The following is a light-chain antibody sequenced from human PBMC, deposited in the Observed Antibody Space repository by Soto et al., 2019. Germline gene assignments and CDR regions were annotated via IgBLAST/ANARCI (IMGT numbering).Light chain of an antibody. Sequence: DIQMTQSPSSLSVSIGDTITITCRSSQSISDYINWYQKKPGTPPKLLIYAASNLQSGVPSRFIGRGSGTDFTLTISSLQPEDFASYYCQQTYRTPYTFGQGTNLEI. CDR2: AAS. CDR1: QSISDY. CDR3: QQTYRTPYT. J-gene: IGKJ2*01. V-gene: IGKV1-39*01.